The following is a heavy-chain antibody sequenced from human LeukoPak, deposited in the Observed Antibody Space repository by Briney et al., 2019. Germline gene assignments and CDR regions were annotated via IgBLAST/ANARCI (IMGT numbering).Heavy chain of an antibody. J-gene: IGHJ4*02. D-gene: IGHD6-13*01. CDR3: ARDPRSIAAAGTYSV. CDR2: MNPNSGNT. V-gene: IGHV1-8*01. Sequence: GASVKVSCKASGYTFTSYDINWVRQATGQGLEWMGWMNPNSGNTGYAQKLQGRVTMTRNTSISTAYMELSRLRSDDTAVYYCARDPRSIAAAGTYSVWGQGTLVTVSS. CDR1: GYTFTSYD.